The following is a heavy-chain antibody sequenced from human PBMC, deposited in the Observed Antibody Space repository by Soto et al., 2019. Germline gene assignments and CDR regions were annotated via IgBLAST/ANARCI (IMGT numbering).Heavy chain of an antibody. Sequence: QVQLVESGGGVVQPGRSLRLSCAASGFTFSSYGMHWVRQSPGKGLEWVAVIWYDGSNKYYADSVKGRFTISRDNSKNTLYLQMNSLRAEDTAVYYCARVNEWLRSPLDYWGQGTLVTVSS. J-gene: IGHJ4*02. D-gene: IGHD3-3*01. CDR3: ARVNEWLRSPLDY. CDR1: GFTFSSYG. CDR2: IWYDGSNK. V-gene: IGHV3-33*01.